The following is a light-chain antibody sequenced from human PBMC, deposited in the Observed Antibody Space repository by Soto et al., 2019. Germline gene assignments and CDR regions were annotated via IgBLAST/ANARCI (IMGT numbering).Light chain of an antibody. CDR1: QSISNW. CDR2: KAS. CDR3: QQYDTYWT. J-gene: IGKJ1*01. Sequence: DIQMTQSPSTLSASXGDRVTITCRASQSISNWLAWYQQKPGKAPKLLIYKASSLESGVPSRFTGSGSGTEFTLTISSLQPDDFATYYCQQYDTYWTFGQGTKVVIK. V-gene: IGKV1-5*03.